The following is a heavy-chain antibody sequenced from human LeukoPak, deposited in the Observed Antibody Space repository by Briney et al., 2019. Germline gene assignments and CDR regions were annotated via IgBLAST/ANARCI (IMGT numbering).Heavy chain of an antibody. V-gene: IGHV4-34*01. CDR1: GGSFSGYY. Sequence: PSETLSLTCAVYGGSFSGYYWSWIRQPPGKGLEWIGEINHSGSTNYNPSLKSRVTISVDTSKNQFSLKLSSVTAADTAVYYCARGYCSGGSCYGYYYYGMDVWGQGTTVTVSS. CDR3: ARGYCSGGSCYGYYYYGMDV. D-gene: IGHD2-15*01. CDR2: INHSGST. J-gene: IGHJ6*02.